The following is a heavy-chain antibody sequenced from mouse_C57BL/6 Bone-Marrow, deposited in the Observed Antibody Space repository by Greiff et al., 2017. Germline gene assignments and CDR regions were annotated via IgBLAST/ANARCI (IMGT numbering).Heavy chain of an antibody. V-gene: IGHV1-81*01. CDR2: IYPRSGNT. J-gene: IGHJ2*01. D-gene: IGHD1-1*01. CDR3: ARGLLRLYYFDY. Sequence: VQLMESGAELARPGASVKLSCKASGYTFTSYGISWVKQRTGQGLEWIGEIYPRSGNTFYNEKFKGKATLTADKSSSTAYMELRSLTSEDSAVYFCARGLLRLYYFDYWGQGTTLTVSA. CDR1: GYTFTSYG.